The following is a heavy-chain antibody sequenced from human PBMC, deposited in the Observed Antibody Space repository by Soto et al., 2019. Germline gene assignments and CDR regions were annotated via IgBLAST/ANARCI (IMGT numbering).Heavy chain of an antibody. CDR2: IYYSGST. CDR1: GGSISSYD. Sequence: QVQLQESGPGLVKPSETLSLPCTVSGGSISSYDWCWIRQPPRTGLEWIGYIYYSGSTNYNPSLTSRVTISVDTSKNQFSLKLSSVTAADTAVYYGERVTTIDLYDFDYWGHGTLVTVSS. V-gene: IGHV4-59*01. J-gene: IGHJ4*01. CDR3: ERVTTIDLYDFDY. D-gene: IGHD3-22*01.